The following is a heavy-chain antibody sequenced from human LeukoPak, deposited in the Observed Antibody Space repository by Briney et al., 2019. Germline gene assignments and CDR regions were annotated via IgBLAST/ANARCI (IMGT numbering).Heavy chain of an antibody. V-gene: IGHV3-66*01. J-gene: IGHJ4*02. CDR2: IYSGGST. Sequence: GRSLRLSCAASGFTVSSNYMSWVRQAPGKGLEWVSVIYSGGSTYYADSVKGRFTISRDNSKNTLYLQMNSLRAEDTAIYYCARDYLDYQSTGSYNVDWGQGTLVTVSS. CDR1: GFTVSSNY. CDR3: ARDYLDYQSTGSYNVD. D-gene: IGHD3-22*01.